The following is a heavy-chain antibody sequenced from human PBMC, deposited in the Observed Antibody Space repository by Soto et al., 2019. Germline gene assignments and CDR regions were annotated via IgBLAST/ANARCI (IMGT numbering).Heavy chain of an antibody. CDR1: RDTFRTSA. D-gene: IGHD2-21*01. Sequence: ASVKVSCKAFRDTFRTSAISWVRQAPGQGLEWLGGIMPMLGTTSYAQKFNGRVTITADDSTTTANMELSSLRTVDTAVYYCAVHFVGPLGKYYHYYGMGVWGQGTAVTVSS. J-gene: IGHJ6*02. CDR3: AVHFVGPLGKYYHYYGMGV. CDR2: IMPMLGTT. V-gene: IGHV1-69*13.